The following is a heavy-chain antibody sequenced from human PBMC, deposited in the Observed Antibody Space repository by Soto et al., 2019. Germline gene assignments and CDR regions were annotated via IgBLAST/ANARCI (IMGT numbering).Heavy chain of an antibody. Sequence: SETLSLTCTVSGGSISSYYWSWIRQPPGKGLEWIGYIYYSGSTNYNPSLKSRVTISVDTSKNQFSLKLSSVTAADTAVYYCARGPGYSYGIGGVSWGQGTMVTVSS. V-gene: IGHV4-59*01. D-gene: IGHD5-18*01. CDR2: IYYSGST. CDR3: ARGPGYSYGIGGVS. J-gene: IGHJ3*01. CDR1: GGSISSYY.